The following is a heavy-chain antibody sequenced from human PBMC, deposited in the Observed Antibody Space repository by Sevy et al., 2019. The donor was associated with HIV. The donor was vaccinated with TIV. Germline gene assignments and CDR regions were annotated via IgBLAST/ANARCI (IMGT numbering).Heavy chain of an antibody. CDR2: IYYSGST. D-gene: IGHD1-20*01. J-gene: IGHJ4*02. CDR3: ARVGFNWNDVDY. V-gene: IGHV4-59*01. Sequence: SETLSLTCTVSGGSMNIYYWSWIRQPPGKGLEWIGYIYYSGSTNYNPSIKSQVTISVDTSKNQFSLKLRSVTAADTAVYYCARVGFNWNDVDYWGQGTLVTVSS. CDR1: GGSMNIYY.